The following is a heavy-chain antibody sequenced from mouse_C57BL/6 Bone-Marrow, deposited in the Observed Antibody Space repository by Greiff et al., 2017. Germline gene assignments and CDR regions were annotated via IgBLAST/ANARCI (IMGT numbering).Heavy chain of an antibody. CDR1: GYTFTSYW. V-gene: IGHV1-69*01. J-gene: IGHJ3*01. D-gene: IGHD2-1*01. Sequence: QVQLQQPGAELVLPGASVKLSCKASGYTFTSYWMHWVKQRPGQGLELIGEIDPSDSYTNYNQKFKGKSTLTVDKSSITAYMQLSSLTSEDSAVYYCARLAIYYGNYAWFAYWGQGTLVTVSA. CDR2: IDPSDSYT. CDR3: ARLAIYYGNYAWFAY.